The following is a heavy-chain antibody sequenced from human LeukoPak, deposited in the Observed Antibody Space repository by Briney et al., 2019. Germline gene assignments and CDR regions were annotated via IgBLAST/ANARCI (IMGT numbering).Heavy chain of an antibody. CDR2: INHSEST. V-gene: IGHV4-34*01. D-gene: IGHD3-16*01. J-gene: IGHJ3*02. Sequence: SETLSLTCAVYGGSFSAYYWSWIRQPPGKGLEWIAEINHSESTNYNPSLKSRVTISVDTSKNQFSLKLSSVTGVDTAVYYCAREGGDIWGQGTMVTVSS. CDR3: AREGGDI. CDR1: GGSFSAYY.